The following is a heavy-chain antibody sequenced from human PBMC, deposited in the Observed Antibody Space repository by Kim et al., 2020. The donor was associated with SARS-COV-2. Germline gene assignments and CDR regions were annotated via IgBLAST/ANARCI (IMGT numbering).Heavy chain of an antibody. CDR3: ARHYGTEDYYGMDV. V-gene: IGHV4-59*08. J-gene: IGHJ6*02. D-gene: IGHD1-1*01. Sequence: NPSLKRRVTISVDTSKNQFSLKLSSVTAADTAVYYCARHYGTEDYYGMDVWGQGTTVTVSS.